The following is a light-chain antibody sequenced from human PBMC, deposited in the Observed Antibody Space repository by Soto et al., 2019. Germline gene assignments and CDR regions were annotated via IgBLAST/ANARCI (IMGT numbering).Light chain of an antibody. CDR2: GAS. Sequence: EIVLMQSPATLSVSPGERATLSCRASHSVSSNLAWYQQKPGQAPRLLIYGASSRATNVPARFRGSGSGTEFTLTISGLQSEDFAVYYGQQSNDWPPEYTFGQGTKLEI. V-gene: IGKV3-15*01. CDR3: QQSNDWPPEYT. CDR1: HSVSSN. J-gene: IGKJ2*01.